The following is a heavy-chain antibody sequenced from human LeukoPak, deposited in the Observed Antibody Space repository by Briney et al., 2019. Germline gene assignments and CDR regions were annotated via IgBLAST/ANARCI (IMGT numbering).Heavy chain of an antibody. CDR3: ATPSGSYRHVDY. Sequence: TGGSLRLSCAASGFTFSSYIMHWVRQAPGKGLEWVAVILYDGSNKYYADSVKGRFTISRDNSKNTLYLQMNSLRAEDTAVYYCATPSGSYRHVDYWGQGTLVTVSS. V-gene: IGHV3-30-3*01. CDR1: GFTFSSYI. CDR2: ILYDGSNK. D-gene: IGHD1-26*01. J-gene: IGHJ4*02.